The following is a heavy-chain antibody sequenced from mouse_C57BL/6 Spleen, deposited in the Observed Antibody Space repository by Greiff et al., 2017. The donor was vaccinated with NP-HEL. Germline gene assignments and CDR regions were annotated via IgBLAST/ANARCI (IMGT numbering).Heavy chain of an antibody. J-gene: IGHJ2*01. Sequence: VQLQQSGPELVKPGASVKISCKASGYTFTDYYMNWVKQSPGKSLEWIGDINPNNGGTSYNQKFKGKATLTVDKSSSTAYMELRSLTSEDSAVYYCARSLHYYFDYWGQGTTLTVSS. CDR2: INPNNGGT. CDR1: GYTFTDYY. V-gene: IGHV1-26*01. CDR3: ARSLHYYFDY.